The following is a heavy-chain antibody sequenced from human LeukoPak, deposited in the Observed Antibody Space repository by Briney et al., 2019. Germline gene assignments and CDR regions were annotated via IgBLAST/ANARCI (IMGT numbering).Heavy chain of an antibody. CDR1: GFTFSTTS. D-gene: IGHD1-14*01. V-gene: IGHV3-21*04. CDR2: ISGSGSFI. CDR3: AKANEPLNWFEP. Sequence: RTGGCVRLSCTGSGFTFSTTSINWVRLAPGQGLEWVSTISGSGSFIRYLDSVKGRFTISRDNANNSVYLQMDSLRVDDTAVYFCAKANEPLNWFEPWGQGTLVTVSS. J-gene: IGHJ5*02.